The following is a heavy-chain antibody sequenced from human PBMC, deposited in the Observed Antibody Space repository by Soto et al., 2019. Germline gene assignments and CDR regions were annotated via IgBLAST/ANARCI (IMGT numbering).Heavy chain of an antibody. CDR3: VSPERDY. Sequence: EVQLVESGGGLVQPGGSLRLSCAASGFTFSSYWMHWVRQAPGKGLVWVARINRDGSSTSYADSVKGRFTISRDNAKNTLYLQMNSLRVEDTAVFYCVSPERDYWGQGTLVSVSS. J-gene: IGHJ4*02. D-gene: IGHD1-1*01. CDR2: INRDGSST. CDR1: GFTFSSYW. V-gene: IGHV3-74*01.